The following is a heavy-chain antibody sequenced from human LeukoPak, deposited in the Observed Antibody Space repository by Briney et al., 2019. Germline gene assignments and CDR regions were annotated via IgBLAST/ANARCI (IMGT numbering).Heavy chain of an antibody. CDR2: ISSSSSYI. CDR1: GFTFSSYS. Sequence: NPGGSLRLSCAASGFTFSSYSMNWVRQAPGKGLEWVSSISSSSSYIYYADSVKGRFTISRDNAKNSLYLQMNSLRAEDTAVYYCASTADRVYAIDYYYYMDVWGKGTTVTVSS. CDR3: ASTADRVYAIDYYYYMDV. J-gene: IGHJ6*03. V-gene: IGHV3-21*01. D-gene: IGHD2-8*01.